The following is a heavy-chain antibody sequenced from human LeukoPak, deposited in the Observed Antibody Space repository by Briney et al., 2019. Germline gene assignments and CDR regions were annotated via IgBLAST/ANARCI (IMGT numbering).Heavy chain of an antibody. V-gene: IGHV4-30-2*01. D-gene: IGHD1-26*01. CDR1: GGSISSGGYS. Sequence: SETLSLTCAVSGGSISSGGYSWSWIRQPPGKGLEWIGYIYHSGSTYYNPSLKSRVTISVDRSKNQFSLKLSSVTAADTAVYYCARDGELLGDYWGQGTLVTVSS. CDR2: IYHSGST. CDR3: ARDGELLGDY. J-gene: IGHJ4*02.